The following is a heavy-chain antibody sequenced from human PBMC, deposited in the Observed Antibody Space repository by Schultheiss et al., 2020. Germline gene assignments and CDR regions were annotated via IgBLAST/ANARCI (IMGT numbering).Heavy chain of an antibody. Sequence: SETLSLTCTVSGGSISSSSYYWGWIRQPPGKGLEWIGYIYYSGSTNYNPSLKSRVTISVDTSKTHFSLKLSSVTAADTAVYYCATFERPLWWFDTWGQGTLVTVSA. CDR1: GGSISSSSYY. J-gene: IGHJ5*02. D-gene: IGHD2-21*01. V-gene: IGHV4-61*03. CDR2: IYYSGST. CDR3: ATFERPLWWFDT.